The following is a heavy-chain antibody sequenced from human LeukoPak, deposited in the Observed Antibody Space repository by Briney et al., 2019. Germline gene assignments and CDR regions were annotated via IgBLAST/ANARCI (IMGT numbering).Heavy chain of an antibody. CDR3: AKGPPGSDNDWYFDL. J-gene: IGHJ2*01. CDR1: GYTLTELC. Sequence: ASVKVSCKVSGYTLTELCIHWVRQAPGKGLEWMGGFDPEENKRIYAQKFKGRVTMTEDTSTDTAYMELSSLRFEDTAVYFCAKGPPGSDNDWYFDLWGRGALVTVSS. CDR2: FDPEENKR. D-gene: IGHD6-19*01. V-gene: IGHV1-24*01.